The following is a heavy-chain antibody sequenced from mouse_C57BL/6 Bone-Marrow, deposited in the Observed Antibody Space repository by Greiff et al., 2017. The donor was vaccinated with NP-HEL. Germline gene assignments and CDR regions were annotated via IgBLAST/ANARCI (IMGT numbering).Heavy chain of an antibody. CDR2: ISGGGGNT. D-gene: IGHD2-4*01. Sequence: DVKLVESGGGLVKPGGSLKLSCAASGFTFSSYTMSWVRQTPEKRLEWVATISGGGGNTYYPDSVKGRFTISRDNAKNTLYLQMSSLRSEDTALYYCARAIYYDYDDFDVWGTGTTVTVSS. J-gene: IGHJ1*03. CDR3: ARAIYYDYDDFDV. CDR1: GFTFSSYT. V-gene: IGHV5-9*01.